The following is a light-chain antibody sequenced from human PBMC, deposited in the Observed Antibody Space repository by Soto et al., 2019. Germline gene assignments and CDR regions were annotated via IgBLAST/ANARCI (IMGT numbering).Light chain of an antibody. V-gene: IGKV1-12*01. Sequence: DIQMTQSPSSVSASVGDRVTITCRSSEDISTWLAWYQQKPGKAPKLLIYAASSLQSGVPSRFSGSGSGTDFTLTISSLQPEDFATYYCQHADSFPLITFGQGTRLEMK. CDR2: AAS. CDR3: QHADSFPLIT. J-gene: IGKJ5*01. CDR1: EDISTW.